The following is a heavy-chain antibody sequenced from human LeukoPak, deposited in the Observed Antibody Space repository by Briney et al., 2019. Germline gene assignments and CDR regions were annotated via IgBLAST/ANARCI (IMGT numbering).Heavy chain of an antibody. D-gene: IGHD1-26*01. CDR2: ISYDGSNK. J-gene: IGHJ4*02. V-gene: IGHV3-30*18. CDR1: GFTFSSYG. Sequence: GGSLRLSCAASGFTFSSYGMHWVRQAPGKGLEWVAVISYDGSNKYYADSVKGRFTISRDNSKNTLYLQMNSLRAEDTAVYYCAKLVGATDFDHWGQGTLVTASS. CDR3: AKLVGATDFDH.